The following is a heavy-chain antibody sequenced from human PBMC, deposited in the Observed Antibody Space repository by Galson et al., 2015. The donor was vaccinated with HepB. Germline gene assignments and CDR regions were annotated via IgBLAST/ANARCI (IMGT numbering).Heavy chain of an antibody. CDR2: INQDASEK. Sequence: SLRLSCAASEFSFSNYWMTWVRQAPGKGPEWVANINQDASEKYYVDSVKGRFTISRDNAENSLYLQMNSLRAEDTAVYYCTTEGRYRSSAGIFEYWGQGALVTVSS. J-gene: IGHJ4*02. V-gene: IGHV3-7*03. CDR3: TTEGRYRSSAGIFEY. CDR1: EFSFSNYW. D-gene: IGHD3-16*02.